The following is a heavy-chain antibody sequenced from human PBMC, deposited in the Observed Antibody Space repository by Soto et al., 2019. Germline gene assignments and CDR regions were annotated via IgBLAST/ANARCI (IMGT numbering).Heavy chain of an antibody. CDR3: AHRGGNSQYYGMDV. V-gene: IGHV2-5*02. Sequence: QITLKESGPTLVKPTQTLTLTCTFSGFSLSTSGVGVGWIRQPPGKALEGLALIYWDDDKRYRPSLKSSLTISKDTSKNQVVLTMTNMDPVDTATYYFAHRGGNSQYYGMDVWGQGTTVTVSS. CDR1: GFSLSTSGVG. J-gene: IGHJ6*02. D-gene: IGHD2-21*02. CDR2: IYWDDDK.